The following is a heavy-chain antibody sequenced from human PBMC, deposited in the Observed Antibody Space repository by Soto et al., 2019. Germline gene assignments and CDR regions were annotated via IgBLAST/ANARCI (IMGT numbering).Heavy chain of an antibody. CDR1: GYTFTGYY. Sequence: QVQLVQSGAEVKKPGASVKVSCKASGYTFTGYYMHWVRQAPGQGLEWMGWINPNSGGTNYAQKFQGWVTMTRDTSISTAYMEMSRLRYDDTAVYYCARERERGEDSSGWWGDRLPAYWGQGTLVTVSS. V-gene: IGHV1-2*04. CDR3: ARERERGEDSSGWWGDRLPAY. D-gene: IGHD6-19*01. CDR2: INPNSGGT. J-gene: IGHJ4*02.